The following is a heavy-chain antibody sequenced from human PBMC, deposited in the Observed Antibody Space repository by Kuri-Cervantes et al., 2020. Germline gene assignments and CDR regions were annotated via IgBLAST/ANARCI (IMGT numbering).Heavy chain of an antibody. J-gene: IGHJ4*02. CDR3: ANSRSHTTMTT. CDR1: GYTFTDYY. V-gene: IGHV1-2*02. CDR2: INPNSGGA. Sequence: ASVKVSCKASGYTFTDYYMHWVRLAPGQGLEWTGWINPNSGGADYAQKFQGRVTMTRDTSISTVYMELSRLRSDDTAVYYCANSRSHTTMTTWGQGTLVTVSS. D-gene: IGHD5-18*01.